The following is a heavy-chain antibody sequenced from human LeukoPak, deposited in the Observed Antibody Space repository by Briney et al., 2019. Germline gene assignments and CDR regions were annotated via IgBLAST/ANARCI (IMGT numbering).Heavy chain of an antibody. CDR1: GYTFTSHN. CDR3: ARVSLDSSGYYLNY. J-gene: IGHJ4*02. V-gene: IGHV1-3*04. CDR2: INTGNGFT. Sequence: GASVKVSCKASGYTFTSHNIHWVRQAPGQRLEWMGWINTGNGFTKYSQKFQGRVTITRDTSTSTAYMELRSLRSDDTAVYYCARVSLDSSGYYLNYWGQGTLVTVSS. D-gene: IGHD3-22*01.